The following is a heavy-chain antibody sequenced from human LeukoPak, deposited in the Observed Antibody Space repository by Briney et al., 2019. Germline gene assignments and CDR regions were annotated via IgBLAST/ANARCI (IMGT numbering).Heavy chain of an antibody. Sequence: GGSLRLSCATSGFTFSSYGMNWVRQAPGKGLEWLASIRSHNSDTYYADSVKGRFTISRDNSKNTLYLQMGSLRAEDMAVYYCARDSLTYYYDSSGYYYARHFDYWGQGTLVTVSS. V-gene: IGHV3-30*02. D-gene: IGHD3-22*01. J-gene: IGHJ4*02. CDR3: ARDSLTYYYDSSGYYYARHFDY. CDR1: GFTFSSYG. CDR2: IRSHNSDT.